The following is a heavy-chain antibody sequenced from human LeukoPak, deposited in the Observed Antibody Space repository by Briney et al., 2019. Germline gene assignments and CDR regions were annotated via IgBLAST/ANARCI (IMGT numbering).Heavy chain of an antibody. Sequence: KSGGSLRLSCAASGFTFSDYYMSWIRQAPGKGREWVSYISSSGSTIYYADSVKGRFTISRDNAKNSLYLQMNSLRAEDTAVYYCARELPSGIVVVTAIPRHFDYWGQGTLVTVSS. CDR1: GFTFSDYY. J-gene: IGHJ4*02. CDR2: ISSSGSTI. D-gene: IGHD2-21*02. CDR3: ARELPSGIVVVTAIPRHFDY. V-gene: IGHV3-11*04.